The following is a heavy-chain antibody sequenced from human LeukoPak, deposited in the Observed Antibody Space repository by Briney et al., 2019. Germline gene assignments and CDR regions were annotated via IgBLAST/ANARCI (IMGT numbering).Heavy chain of an antibody. Sequence: PSETLSLTCTVSGGSISSYYWSWIRQPPGKGLEWIGYIYYSGSTYYNPSLKSRVTISVDTSKNQFSLKLSSVTAADTAVYYCGRVGGGNSVGYWGQGTLVTVSS. J-gene: IGHJ4*02. CDR2: IYYSGST. V-gene: IGHV4-59*06. CDR3: GRVGGGNSVGY. CDR1: GGSISSYY. D-gene: IGHD4-23*01.